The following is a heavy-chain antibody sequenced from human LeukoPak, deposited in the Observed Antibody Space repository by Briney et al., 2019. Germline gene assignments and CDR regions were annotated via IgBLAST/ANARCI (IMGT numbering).Heavy chain of an antibody. CDR2: INPNSGGT. V-gene: IGHV1-2*02. CDR1: GYTFTGYY. J-gene: IGHJ5*02. D-gene: IGHD6-13*01. CDR3: ARGRIAAAGTWWFDP. Sequence: ASVKVSCKASGYTFTGYYMHWVRQAPGQGLEWMGWINPNSGGTNYAQKFQGRVTTTRDTPISTAYMELSRLRSDDTAVYYCARGRIAAAGTWWFDPWGQGTLVTVSS.